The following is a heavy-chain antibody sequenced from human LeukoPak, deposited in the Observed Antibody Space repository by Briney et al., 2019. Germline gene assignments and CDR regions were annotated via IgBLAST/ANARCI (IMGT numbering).Heavy chain of an antibody. CDR1: GLTFSDYS. Sequence: GGSLRLSCAASGLTFSDYSMAWVSQAPGKGLFWVSGISAGGGSTYYADSVKGRFTISRDNSRNTLYLQMNSLSAEDTAVYYCAKDAAGLEYWGQGTLVTVSS. CDR2: ISAGGGST. J-gene: IGHJ4*02. V-gene: IGHV3-23*01. D-gene: IGHD6-19*01. CDR3: AKDAAGLEY.